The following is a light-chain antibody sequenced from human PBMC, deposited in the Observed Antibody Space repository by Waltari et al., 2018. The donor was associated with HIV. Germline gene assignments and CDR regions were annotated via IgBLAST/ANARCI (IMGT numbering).Light chain of an antibody. CDR3: QQYGSLQWT. J-gene: IGKJ1*01. CDR2: GAS. V-gene: IGKV3-20*01. Sequence: EIVLTQSPGTLYLSPGERATLSCRASQSVTSTYFAWYQQKPGQAPRLLIYGASSRATGSPDRFSGTGSGTDFTLTISRLEPEEFALYYCQQYGSLQWTFGQGTKVEIK. CDR1: QSVTSTY.